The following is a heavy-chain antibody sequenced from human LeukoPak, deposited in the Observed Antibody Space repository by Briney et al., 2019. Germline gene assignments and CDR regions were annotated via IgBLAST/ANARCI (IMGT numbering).Heavy chain of an antibody. V-gene: IGHV1-8*01. J-gene: IGHJ6*03. CDR1: GYTFTSYD. CDR2: MNPNSGNT. D-gene: IGHD3-22*01. Sequence: ASVKVSCKASGYTFTSYDINWVRQATGQGLEWMGWMNPNSGNTGYAQKFQGRVTMTRNTSISTAYMELSSLRSEDTAVYYCARGQPWGYYHDSSGYYSYYYYYYMDVWGKGTTVTVSS. CDR3: ARGQPWGYYHDSSGYYSYYYYYYMDV.